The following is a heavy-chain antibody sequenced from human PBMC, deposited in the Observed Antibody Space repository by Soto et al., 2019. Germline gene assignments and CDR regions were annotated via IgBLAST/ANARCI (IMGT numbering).Heavy chain of an antibody. CDR1: AGTFSSYA. Sequence: ASVKASCKASAGTFSSYAISWVRQAPGQGLEWMGRIIPYIGTANHARKCEGRVTMTADESRSTAYMGPTSLRSEDRAVYYCARVVMTTVPASYYYGMDVWGEGTTVTVSS. J-gene: IGHJ6*04. CDR3: ARVVMTTVPASYYYGMDV. V-gene: IGHV1-69*11. D-gene: IGHD4-4*01. CDR2: IIPYIGTA.